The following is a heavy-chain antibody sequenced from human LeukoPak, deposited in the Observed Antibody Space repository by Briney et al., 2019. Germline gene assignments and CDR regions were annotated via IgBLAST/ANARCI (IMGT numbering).Heavy chain of an antibody. J-gene: IGHJ5*02. CDR2: INPSGGST. Sequence: ASVKVSCKASGYTFTSYYMHWARQAPGQGLEWMGIINPSGGSTSYAQKFQGRVTMTRDMSTSTVYMELSSLRSEDTAVYYCARAPGYCTNGVCPDLWFDPWGQGTLVTVSS. V-gene: IGHV1-46*01. D-gene: IGHD2-8*01. CDR1: GYTFTSYY. CDR3: ARAPGYCTNGVCPDLWFDP.